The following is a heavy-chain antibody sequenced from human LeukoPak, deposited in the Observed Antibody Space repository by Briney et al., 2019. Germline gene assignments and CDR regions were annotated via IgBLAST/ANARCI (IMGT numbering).Heavy chain of an antibody. V-gene: IGHV3-15*01. Sequence: PGGSLRLSCAPSGFTISNTWMTWVRQAPPKGLEWVGRIKSNTDGGTTDYAAPVKGRFTISRDDSKNTLYLQMDSLKTEDTAVYYCTTTETTGYYGFDYWGQGTLVTVSS. CDR3: TTTETTGYYGFDY. CDR2: IKSNTDGGTT. D-gene: IGHD3-9*01. CDR1: GFTISNTW. J-gene: IGHJ4*02.